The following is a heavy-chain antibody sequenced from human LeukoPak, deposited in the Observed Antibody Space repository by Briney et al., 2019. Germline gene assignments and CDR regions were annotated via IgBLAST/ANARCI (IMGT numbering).Heavy chain of an antibody. CDR3: ARDITGYYYYGMDV. CDR1: GFTFSSYS. V-gene: IGHV3-21*01. J-gene: IGHJ6*02. CDR2: ISSSSSYI. D-gene: IGHD1-14*01. Sequence: GGSLRLSCAASGFTFSSYSMNWVRQAPGKGLEWVSSISSSSSYIYYADSVKGRFTISRDNAKNSLYLQMNSLRAEDTAVYYCARDITGYYYYGMDVRGQGTTVTVSS.